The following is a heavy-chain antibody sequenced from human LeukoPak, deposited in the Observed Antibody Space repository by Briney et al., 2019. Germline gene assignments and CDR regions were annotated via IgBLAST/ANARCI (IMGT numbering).Heavy chain of an antibody. CDR2: ISSSSSYI. Sequence: GGSLRLSCAASGFTFSSYSMNWVRQAPGKGLEWVSSISSSSSYIYYADSVKGRFTISRDNAKNSLYLQMNSLRAEDTAVYYCARDPTSQKAFDYWAREPWSPSPQ. J-gene: IGHJ4*02. V-gene: IGHV3-21*01. CDR1: GFTFSSYS. CDR3: ARDPTSQKAFDY.